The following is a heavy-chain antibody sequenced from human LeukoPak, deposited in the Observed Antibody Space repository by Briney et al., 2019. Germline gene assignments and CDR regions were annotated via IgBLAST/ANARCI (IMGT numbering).Heavy chain of an antibody. D-gene: IGHD6-13*01. CDR1: GYTFTSYY. CDR2: INPSGGST. V-gene: IGHV1-46*01. Sequence: ASVKVSCKASGYTFTSYYMHWVRQAPGQGLEWMGIINPSGGSTSYAQKFQGRVTMTRDTSTSTVYMELSSLRSEDTAVYYCARDLGGGFIAAAGTIDYWGQGTLATVSS. J-gene: IGHJ4*02. CDR3: ARDLGGGFIAAAGTIDY.